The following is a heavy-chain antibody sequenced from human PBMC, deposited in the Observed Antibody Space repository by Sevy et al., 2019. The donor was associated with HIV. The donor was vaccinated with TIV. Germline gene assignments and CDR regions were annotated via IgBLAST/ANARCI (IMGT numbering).Heavy chain of an antibody. V-gene: IGHV3-21*01. CDR1: GFTFSDYA. CDR3: ARDKTILEGRYGMDV. CDR2: ITSGSSYI. Sequence: GGSLRLSCVASGFTFSDYAMNWVHQAPGKGLEWVSSITSGSSYIFYADSLKGRFTVSRDNAKNSLYLQMNSLRAEDTAVYYCARDKTILEGRYGMDVWGQGTTVTVSS. J-gene: IGHJ6*02. D-gene: IGHD3-3*01.